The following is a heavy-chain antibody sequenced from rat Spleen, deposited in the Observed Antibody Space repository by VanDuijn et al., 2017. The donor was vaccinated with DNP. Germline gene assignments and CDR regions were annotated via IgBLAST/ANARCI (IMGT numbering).Heavy chain of an antibody. CDR3: FRDWYFDF. Sequence: QVQLKESGPGPVQPSETLSLTCTVSGYSLTSYGVNWVRQPPGKGLEWKGRMKYNGDTSYNSALKSRQTINRDTSQNQVFLKMNSLKTDDTGTYYCFRDWYFDFWGPGTIINVSS. CDR1: GYSLTSYG. V-gene: IGHV2-63*01. J-gene: IGHJ1*01. CDR2: MKYNGDT.